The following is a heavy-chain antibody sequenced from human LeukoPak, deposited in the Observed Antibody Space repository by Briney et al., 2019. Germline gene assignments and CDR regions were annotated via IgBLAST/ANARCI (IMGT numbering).Heavy chain of an antibody. Sequence: SSETLSLTCTVSGVSISSGDYYWSWLRQPPGKGLEWIGYIYYSGSTYYNPSLKSRVTISVDTSKNQFSLKLSSVTAADTAVYYCARFVVVPAARMTHDYYYYGMDVWGQGTTVTVSS. CDR3: ARFVVVPAARMTHDYYYYGMDV. J-gene: IGHJ6*02. V-gene: IGHV4-30-4*01. CDR1: GVSISSGDYY. CDR2: IYYSGST. D-gene: IGHD2-2*01.